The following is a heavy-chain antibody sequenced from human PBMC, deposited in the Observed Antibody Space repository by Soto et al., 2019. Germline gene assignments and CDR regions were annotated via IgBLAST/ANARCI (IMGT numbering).Heavy chain of an antibody. V-gene: IGHV1-69*01. CDR1: GGTFSSYA. Sequence: QVQLVQSGAEVKKPGSSVKVSCKASGGTFSSYAISWVRQAPGQGLEWMGGIIPIFGTANYAQKFQGRVTITGEESTSTAYMELSSLRSEETAVYYCARGVVAKIGRPYNNWFDPWGQGTLVTVSS. CDR3: ARGVVAKIGRPYNNWFDP. CDR2: IIPIFGTA. J-gene: IGHJ5*02. D-gene: IGHD5-12*01.